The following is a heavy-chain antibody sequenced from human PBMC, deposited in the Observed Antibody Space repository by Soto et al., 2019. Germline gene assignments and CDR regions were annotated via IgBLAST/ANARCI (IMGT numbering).Heavy chain of an antibody. CDR1: GYTFTSYA. D-gene: IGHD2-21*01. CDR2: INAGNGNT. Sequence: ASVKVSCKASGYTFTSYAMHWVRQAPGQRLEWMGWINAGNGNTKYSQKFQGRVTITRDTSASTAYMELSSLRSEDTALYYCTIGSWSGEVFDIWGQGTMVTVSS. J-gene: IGHJ3*02. CDR3: TIGSWSGEVFDI. V-gene: IGHV1-3*01.